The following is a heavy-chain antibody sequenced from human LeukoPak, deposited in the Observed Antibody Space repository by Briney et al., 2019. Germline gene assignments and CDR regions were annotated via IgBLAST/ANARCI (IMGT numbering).Heavy chain of an antibody. CDR1: GYSFTKYW. D-gene: IGHD6-6*01. CDR3: ARHESIQHGRKWFDP. V-gene: IGHV5-51*01. Sequence: GESLKICCKCSGYSFTKYWICLVRQMPGKGLEWMGIIYPGDSDTRYSPSFQGQVTISADKSISTAYLQWSSLKASETAMYYCARHESIQHGRKWFDPWGQGTLVTVSS. J-gene: IGHJ5*02. CDR2: IYPGDSDT.